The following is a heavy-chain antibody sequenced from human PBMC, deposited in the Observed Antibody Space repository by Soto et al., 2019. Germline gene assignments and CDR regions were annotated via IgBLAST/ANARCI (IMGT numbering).Heavy chain of an antibody. CDR2: IYWDDDK. D-gene: IGHD6-6*01. CDR1: GFSRSISGVA. CDR3: GHRFSTSSGNWFDP. V-gene: IGHV2-5*02. J-gene: IGHJ5*02. Sequence: QITLKESGPTLVKPTQTLTLTCTFSGFSRSISGVAVGWIRQSPGKALEWLALIYWDDDKRYSPSLKSRLTITMDTSKNLVVLTMTNMDPVDTATYYCGHRFSTSSGNWFDPWGQGTLVTVSS.